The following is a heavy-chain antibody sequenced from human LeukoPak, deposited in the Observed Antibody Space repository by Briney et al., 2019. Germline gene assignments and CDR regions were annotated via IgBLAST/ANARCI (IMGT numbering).Heavy chain of an antibody. CDR2: INPNSGGT. Sequence: ASVKVSCKASGYTFTNYYMHWVRQAPGQGLEWMGWINPNSGGTNYAQKFQGRVTMTRDTSISTAYMELSRLRSDDTAVYYCARGDIVVVVAEGNWFDPWGQGTLVTVSS. CDR3: ARGDIVVVVAEGNWFDP. D-gene: IGHD2-15*01. V-gene: IGHV1-2*02. CDR1: GYTFTNYY. J-gene: IGHJ5*02.